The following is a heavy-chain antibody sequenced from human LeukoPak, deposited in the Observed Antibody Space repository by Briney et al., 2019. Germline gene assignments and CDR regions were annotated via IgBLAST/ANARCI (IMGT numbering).Heavy chain of an antibody. CDR3: ARNGDYDSSGYDAFDI. Sequence: ASVKVSCKASGYTFTGYYMHWVRQAPGQGLEWMGWINPNSGGTNYAQKFQGRVTMTRDTSISTAYMELSRLRSDDTAVYYCARNGDYDSSGYDAFDIWGKGTMVTVSS. CDR1: GYTFTGYY. CDR2: INPNSGGT. D-gene: IGHD3-22*01. V-gene: IGHV1-2*02. J-gene: IGHJ3*02.